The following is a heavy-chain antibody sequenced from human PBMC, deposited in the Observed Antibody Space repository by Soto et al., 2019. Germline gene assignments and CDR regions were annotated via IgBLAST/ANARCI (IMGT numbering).Heavy chain of an antibody. V-gene: IGHV3-48*02. CDR2: ISTASSSI. CDR3: ARKGVAFDY. Sequence: VGSLRLSCAASGFTFSSYSMNWVRQAPGKGLEWISYISTASSSIYYADSVKGRFTISRDNAKNSLFLQMNSLRDEDTAVYYCARKGVAFDYWGQGALVTVSS. CDR1: GFTFSSYS. D-gene: IGHD3-3*01. J-gene: IGHJ4*02.